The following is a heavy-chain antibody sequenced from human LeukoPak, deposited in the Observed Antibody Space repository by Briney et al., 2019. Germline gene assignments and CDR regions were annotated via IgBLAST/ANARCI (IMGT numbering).Heavy chain of an antibody. CDR2: IWHDGGNE. D-gene: IGHD1-26*01. V-gene: IGHV3-33*01. CDR3: ARDFQWALDY. CDR1: GFTFRTYA. Sequence: EGSLRLSCAASGFTFRTYAMHWVRQAPGKGLEWVAVIWHDGGNEYFADSVKGRFTISRDNSKNMVYLQMNSLRVEDTAVYYCARDFQWALDYWGQGTLVTVSS. J-gene: IGHJ4*02.